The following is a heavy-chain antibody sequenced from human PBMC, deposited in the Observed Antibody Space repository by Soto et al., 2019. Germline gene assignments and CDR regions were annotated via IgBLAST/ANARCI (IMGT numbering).Heavy chain of an antibody. Sequence: GGSLRLSCAASGFTFGSYWMSWVRQAPGKGLEWVAVISYDGSNKYYADSVKGRFTISRDNSKNTLYLQMNSLRAEDTAVYYCARDRDYYDSSGYYPDYWGQGTLVTVSS. D-gene: IGHD3-22*01. V-gene: IGHV3-30-3*01. J-gene: IGHJ4*02. CDR2: ISYDGSNK. CDR3: ARDRDYYDSSGYYPDY. CDR1: GFTFGSYW.